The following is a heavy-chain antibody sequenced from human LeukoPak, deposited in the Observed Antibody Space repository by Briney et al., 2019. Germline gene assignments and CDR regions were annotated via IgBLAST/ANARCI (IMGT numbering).Heavy chain of an antibody. CDR1: GFSFSSYS. CDR3: ARATSDNILTGYYSP. V-gene: IGHV3-21*01. CDR2: ISFSSSYI. J-gene: IGHJ5*02. D-gene: IGHD3-9*01. Sequence: PGGSLRLSCAASGFSFSSYSMNWVRQAPGKGLEWVSSISFSSSYIYYADSVKGRFTISRDNAKNSLYLQMNSLRVEDTAVYYCARATSDNILTGYYSPWGQGTLVTVSS.